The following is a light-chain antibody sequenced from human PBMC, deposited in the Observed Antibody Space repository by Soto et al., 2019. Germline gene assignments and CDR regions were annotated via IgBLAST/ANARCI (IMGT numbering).Light chain of an antibody. CDR3: QQRNKWPPIFT. CDR1: QSVDTY. V-gene: IGKV3-11*01. CDR2: DTS. Sequence: EIVLTQSPATLSLSPGERATLSCRASQSVDTYLAWYQQKPGQAPKLLIYDTSNRATGIPARFSGSGSGTDLTLTISSREPEYVEVYYCQQRNKWPPIFTFGPGTRVDIK. J-gene: IGKJ3*01.